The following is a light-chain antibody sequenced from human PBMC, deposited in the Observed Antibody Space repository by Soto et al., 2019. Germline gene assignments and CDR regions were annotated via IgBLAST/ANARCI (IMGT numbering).Light chain of an antibody. V-gene: IGKV3-20*01. CDR3: KLYGGSLIT. CDR1: RSVSSSN. CDR2: GAA. Sequence: FVLTQSPGTLSSSPGETATLSCRVSRSVSSSNLAWYQQKRGQPPRLLIYGAASRATGIPDRFSGEGSGTEYTLTISRLEPEDFAMYHCKLYGGSLITFGQGTRLEIK. J-gene: IGKJ5*01.